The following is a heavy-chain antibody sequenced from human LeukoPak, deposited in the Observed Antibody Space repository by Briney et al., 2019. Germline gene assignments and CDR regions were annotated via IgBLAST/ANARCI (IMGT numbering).Heavy chain of an antibody. D-gene: IGHD6-13*01. J-gene: IGHJ4*02. V-gene: IGHV1-2*02. CDR3: VRIAAAGEIFDY. CDR2: INPNSGGT. Sequence: ASVKVSCKASGYTFTGYFMHWVRQAPGQGLEWMGWINPNSGGTNYPQKFQGRVTMTRYTSISTAYMELSRLRSDDTAVYYCVRIAAAGEIFDYWGQGTLVTVSS. CDR1: GYTFTGYF.